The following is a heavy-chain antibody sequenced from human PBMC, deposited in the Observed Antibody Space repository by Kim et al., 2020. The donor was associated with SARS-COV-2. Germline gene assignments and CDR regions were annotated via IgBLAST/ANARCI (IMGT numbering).Heavy chain of an antibody. V-gene: IGHV3-23*01. CDR3: AKDTSMIRGVISHFDY. Sequence: GGSLRLSCVASGFTFSSYAMNWVRQAPGKGLEWVSGVTGDRTYHADSVKGRFTISRDNSKNTLYLQMSSLRAEDTAVYYCAKDTSMIRGVISHFDYWGQGTLVTVSS. J-gene: IGHJ4*02. CDR1: GFTFSSYA. CDR2: VTGDRT. D-gene: IGHD3-10*01.